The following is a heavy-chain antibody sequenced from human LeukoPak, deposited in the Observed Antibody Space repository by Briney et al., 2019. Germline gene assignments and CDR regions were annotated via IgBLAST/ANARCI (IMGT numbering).Heavy chain of an antibody. J-gene: IGHJ4*02. CDR1: GVSIRSSTYY. CDR2: INHSGYT. CDR3: TRMTTGHDY. V-gene: IGHV4-39*07. D-gene: IGHD4-17*01. Sequence: SETLSLTCTVSGVSIRSSTYYWGWVRQTPGKGLEWIGEINHSGYTNDSPSLKSRVTLSIDTSRKQFSLNLRSVTVADAGTYYCTRMTTGHDYWGQGTLVTVSS.